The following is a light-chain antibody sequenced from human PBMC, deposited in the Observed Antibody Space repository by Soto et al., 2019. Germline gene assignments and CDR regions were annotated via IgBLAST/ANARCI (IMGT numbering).Light chain of an antibody. V-gene: IGKV1-5*03. CDR2: DAS. J-gene: IGKJ1*01. Sequence: IQMTQSPSTLPASVGDRVTITCRASQNISNWLAWYQQKPGKAPKFLIYDASSLESGVPSRISGSGSGTEFTLTISSLQPDDFATYYCLQSNTFPWTFGHGTKVDIK. CDR3: LQSNTFPWT. CDR1: QNISNW.